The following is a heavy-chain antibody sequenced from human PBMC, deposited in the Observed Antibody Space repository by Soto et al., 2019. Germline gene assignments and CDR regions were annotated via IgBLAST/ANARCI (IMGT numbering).Heavy chain of an antibody. Sequence: QITLKESGPTLVKPTQTLPLTCTFSGFSLSTSGVGVGWIRQPPGKALEWLALIYWDDDKRYSPSLKSRLTITKDTSKNQVVLTMTTMDPVDTATYYCAHSLEGFGELLPYYFDYWCQGTLVTVAS. CDR3: AHSLEGFGELLPYYFDY. J-gene: IGHJ4*02. V-gene: IGHV2-5*02. D-gene: IGHD3-10*01. CDR2: IYWDDDK. CDR1: GFSLSTSGVG.